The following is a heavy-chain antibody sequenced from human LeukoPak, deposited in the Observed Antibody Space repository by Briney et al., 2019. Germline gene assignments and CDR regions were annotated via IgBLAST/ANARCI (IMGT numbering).Heavy chain of an antibody. CDR2: VSTNDGNT. CDR3: TRAPPGMAMMTDY. CDR1: GYTFTNYH. D-gene: IGHD5-12*01. V-gene: IGHV1-18*01. Sequence: ASVRVSCKASGYTFTNYHIAWVRQAPGQGLEWMGWVSTNDGNTVYAQRLQGRVTMTTDTSTSVAYMELRSLTSDDTAVYYCTRAPPGMAMMTDYWGQGTLVTVSS. J-gene: IGHJ4*02.